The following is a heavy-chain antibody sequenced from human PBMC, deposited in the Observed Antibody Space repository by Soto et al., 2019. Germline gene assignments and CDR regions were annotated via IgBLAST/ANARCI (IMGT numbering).Heavy chain of an antibody. CDR2: ISVYNGNT. V-gene: IGHV1-18*01. CDR1: GYTFTSYG. Sequence: QVQLVQSGAEVKDPGASVKVSCKASGYTFTSYGVSWVRQAPGQGLEWMGWISVYNGNTKYAQKLQGRVTMTTDTSTSTAYMELRGLRSDDTAVYYCARSGRPGYYYYIMDFWGQGTTVTVSS. CDR3: ARSGRPGYYYYIMDF. D-gene: IGHD3-10*01. J-gene: IGHJ6*02.